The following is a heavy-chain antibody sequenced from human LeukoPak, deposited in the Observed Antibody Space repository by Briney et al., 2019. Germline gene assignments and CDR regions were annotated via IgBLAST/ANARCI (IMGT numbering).Heavy chain of an antibody. CDR2: ISYDGSNK. CDR3: AKKESRYCSSTSCLIGMDV. CDR1: GFTFSSYG. Sequence: GRSLRLSCAASGFTFSSYGMHWVRQAPGKGLEWVAVISYDGSNKYYADSVKGRFTISRDDSKNTLYLQMNSQRAEDTAVYYCAKKESRYCSSTSCLIGMDVWGQGTTVTVSS. V-gene: IGHV3-30*18. D-gene: IGHD2-2*01. J-gene: IGHJ6*02.